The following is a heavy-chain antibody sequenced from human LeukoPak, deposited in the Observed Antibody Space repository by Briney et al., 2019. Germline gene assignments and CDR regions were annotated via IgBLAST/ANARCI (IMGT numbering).Heavy chain of an antibody. J-gene: IGHJ6*03. V-gene: IGHV4-34*01. CDR1: GGSFSGYY. CDR2: IYHSGST. Sequence: PSETLSLTCAVYGGSFSGYYWSWIRQPPGKGLEWIGEIYHSGSTNYNPSLKSRVTISLDTSKNQFSPKLTSVTAADTAVYYRAGRLTYYMDVWGKGTTVTVSS. CDR3: AGRLTYYMDV.